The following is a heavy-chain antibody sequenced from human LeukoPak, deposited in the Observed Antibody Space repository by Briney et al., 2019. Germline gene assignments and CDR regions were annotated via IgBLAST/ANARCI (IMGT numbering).Heavy chain of an antibody. D-gene: IGHD3-3*01. CDR3: ASYDFWSGYYSDY. Sequence: SETLSLTCTVSGGSISSSSYYWGWIRQPPGKGLEWIGSIYYSGGTYYNPSLKSRVTISVDTSKNQFSLKLSSVTAADTTVYYCASYDFWSGYYSDYWGQGTLVTVSS. CDR1: GGSISSSSYY. CDR2: IYYSGGT. J-gene: IGHJ4*02. V-gene: IGHV4-39*01.